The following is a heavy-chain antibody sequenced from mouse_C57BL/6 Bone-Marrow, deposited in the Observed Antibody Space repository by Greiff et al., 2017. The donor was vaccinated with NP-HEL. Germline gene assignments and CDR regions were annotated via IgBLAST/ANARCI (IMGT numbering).Heavy chain of an antibody. D-gene: IGHD2-4*01. V-gene: IGHV1-50*01. CDR3: ARLRDYGGFDY. CDR2: IDPSDSYT. Sequence: QVQLQQPGAELVKPGASVKLSCKASGYTFTSYWMQWVKQRPGQGLEWIGEIDPSDSYTNYNQKFKGKATLTVDTSSSTAYMQLSSLTSEDSAVYYCARLRDYGGFDYWGQGTTLTVSS. J-gene: IGHJ2*01. CDR1: GYTFTSYW.